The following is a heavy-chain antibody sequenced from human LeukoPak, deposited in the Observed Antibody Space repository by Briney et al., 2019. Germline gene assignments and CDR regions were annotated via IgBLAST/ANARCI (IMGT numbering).Heavy chain of an antibody. CDR2: ISSSGSTI. D-gene: IGHD3-3*01. J-gene: IGHJ3*02. CDR3: ARESWSGRGDPDAFDI. Sequence: GGSLRLSCAASGFTFSDYYMSWIRQAPGKGLEWVSYISSSGSTIYYADSVKGRFTISRDNSKNTLYLQMNSLRAEDTAVYYCARESWSGRGDPDAFDIWGQGTMVTVSS. CDR1: GFTFSDYY. V-gene: IGHV3-11*04.